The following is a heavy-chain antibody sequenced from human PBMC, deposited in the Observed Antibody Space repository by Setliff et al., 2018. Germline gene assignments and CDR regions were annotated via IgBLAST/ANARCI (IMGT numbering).Heavy chain of an antibody. D-gene: IGHD6-13*01. Sequence: PSETLSLTCAVSGYSIGSAYYWGWIRQPPGKGLEWIGTVSQSGTSYYNPSLKSRITMSVDTSKNQFSLKLSSVTAADTAVYYCAILHSSRGAGFEYWGQGTLVTVSS. CDR3: AILHSSRGAGFEY. V-gene: IGHV4-38-2*01. CDR2: VSQSGTS. CDR1: GYSIGSAYY. J-gene: IGHJ4*02.